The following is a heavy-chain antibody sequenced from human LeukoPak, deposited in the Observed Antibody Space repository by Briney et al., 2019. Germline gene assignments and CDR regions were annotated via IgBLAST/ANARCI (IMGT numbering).Heavy chain of an antibody. V-gene: IGHV4-34*01. CDR3: ARANVDTGFDY. CDR2: INHSGST. J-gene: IGHJ4*02. Sequence: SETLSLTCAVYGGSFSGYYWSWIRQPPGKGLEWIGEINHSGSTNYNPSLKSRVTISVDTSKNQFSLKLSSVTAADTAVYYCARANVDTGFDYWGQGTLVTVSS. CDR1: GGSFSGYY. D-gene: IGHD5-18*01.